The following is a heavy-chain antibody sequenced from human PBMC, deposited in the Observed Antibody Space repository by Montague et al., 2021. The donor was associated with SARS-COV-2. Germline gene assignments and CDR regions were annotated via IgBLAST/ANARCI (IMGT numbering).Heavy chain of an antibody. CDR3: TGQSGSSRFDN. V-gene: IGHV4-39*01. Sequence: SETLSLTCTVSAGSLSSSNYYWGWIRQPPGKGLQWIGSIYYSGSTYYTPSLKSRVTISVDTSKNQFSLKLSSVTAADTAVYYCTGQSGSSRFDNWGQGTLVTVSS. CDR2: IYYSGST. J-gene: IGHJ4*02. D-gene: IGHD6-13*01. CDR1: AGSLSSSNYY.